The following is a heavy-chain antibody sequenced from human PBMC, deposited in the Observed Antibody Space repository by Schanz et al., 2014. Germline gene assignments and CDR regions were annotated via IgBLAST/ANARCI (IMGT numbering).Heavy chain of an antibody. CDR3: VRDLGGDQTDY. V-gene: IGHV3-33*01. CDR2: IRYDGRNK. J-gene: IGHJ4*02. Sequence: VQLVESGGGLVQPGRSLRLSCVASGFTFISYDIHWVRQAPGKGLEWVAVIRYDGRNKNFVDSVKGRFTISRDNSKNTLYLQVNSLRAEDTAVYYCVRDLGGDQTDYWGQGTLVTVSS. D-gene: IGHD4-17*01. CDR1: GFTFISYD.